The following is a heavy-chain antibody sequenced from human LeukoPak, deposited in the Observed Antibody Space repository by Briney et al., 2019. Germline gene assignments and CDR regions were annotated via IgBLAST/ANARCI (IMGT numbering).Heavy chain of an antibody. Sequence: TLSLTCTVSGGSLSSGSYRWSSVRQPAGKGLEWIGRIYASGSTNYNPSLKSRVTISVDTSKNQFSLKPSSVTAADTAVYYCARRTRYYYYMDVWGKGTTVTVSS. CDR3: ARRTRYYYYMDV. CDR1: GGSLSSGSYR. J-gene: IGHJ6*03. V-gene: IGHV4-61*02. CDR2: IYASGST.